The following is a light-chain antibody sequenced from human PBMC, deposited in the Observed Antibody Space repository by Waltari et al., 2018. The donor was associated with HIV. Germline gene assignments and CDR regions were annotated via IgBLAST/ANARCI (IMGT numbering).Light chain of an antibody. CDR1: GTDFGFYNF. Sequence: SDVTQPASVSGFPGQSITISCSGAGTDFGFYNFISWYQQQPGKVPKLLLYEVDIRASGVSSRCSGSKSGNTASLTISGLHVDYEGLYYCASYTANYTVLVGGGTTVTVL. CDR2: EVD. J-gene: IGLJ2*01. V-gene: IGLV2-14*03. CDR3: ASYTANYTVL.